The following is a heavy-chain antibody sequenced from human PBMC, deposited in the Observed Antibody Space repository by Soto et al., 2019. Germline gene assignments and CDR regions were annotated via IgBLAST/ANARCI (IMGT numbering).Heavy chain of an antibody. Sequence: SETLSLTCAVSGGSISSGGYSCTWIRQPPGKGLEWIGYIYHSGSTYYNPSLKSRVTISKDTSKNQVVLTMSNMDPVDTATYYCARILGYCISSSCYDDFDHWGQGTLVTVSS. CDR1: GGSISSGGYS. J-gene: IGHJ4*02. CDR2: IYHSGST. V-gene: IGHV4-30-2*02. CDR3: ARILGYCISSSCYDDFDH. D-gene: IGHD2-2*01.